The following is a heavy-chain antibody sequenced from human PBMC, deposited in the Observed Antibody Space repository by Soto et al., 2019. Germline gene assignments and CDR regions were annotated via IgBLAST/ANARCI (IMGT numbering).Heavy chain of an antibody. V-gene: IGHV3-23*01. D-gene: IGHD1-26*01. J-gene: IGHJ4*02. CDR3: ASGGSGSYHGTYFDY. CDR1: GFTFSNYA. CDR2: ISGSGGST. Sequence: PGGSLRLSCAASGFTFSNYAMSWVRQAPGKGLEWVSAISGSGGSTYYADSVKGRFTISRDNSKNTLYLQMNSLRADDTAVYYCASGGSGSYHGTYFDYWGQGTLVTVSS.